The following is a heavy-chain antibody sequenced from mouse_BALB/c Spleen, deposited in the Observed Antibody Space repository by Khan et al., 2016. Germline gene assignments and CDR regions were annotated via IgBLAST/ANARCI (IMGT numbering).Heavy chain of an antibody. D-gene: IGHD2-1*01. J-gene: IGHJ1*01. CDR3: MRYGNYEYFDV. CDR1: GFTFSGFW. V-gene: IGHV11-2*02. Sequence: EVQLLETGGGLVQPGGSRGLSCEGSGFTFSGFWMSWVRQTPGKTLEWIGDINSDGSAINYAPSIKDRFTIFRDNDKSTLYLQMSNVRSEDTATYFCMRYGNYEYFDVWGAGTTVTVSS. CDR2: INSDGSAI.